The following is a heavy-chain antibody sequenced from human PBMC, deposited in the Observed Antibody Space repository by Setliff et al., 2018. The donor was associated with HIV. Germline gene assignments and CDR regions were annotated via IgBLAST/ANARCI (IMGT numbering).Heavy chain of an antibody. CDR2: VYYGGVT. D-gene: IGHD6-19*01. V-gene: IGHV4-59*01. CDR3: AYSTGWYYFDY. J-gene: IGHJ4*01. Sequence: LSETLSLTCNVSGVSISAYYWSWIRQPPGKGLEWVGYVYYGGVTNYNPSLKSRLTISVDTSKNQFSLALSSVTAADTAVYYCAYSTGWYYFDYWGHGTLVTVSS. CDR1: GVSISAYY.